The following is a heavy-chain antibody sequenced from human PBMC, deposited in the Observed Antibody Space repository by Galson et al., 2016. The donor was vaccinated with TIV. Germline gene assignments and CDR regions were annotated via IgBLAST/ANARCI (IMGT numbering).Heavy chain of an antibody. CDR2: IDWDDDK. Sequence: PALVKPTQTLTLTCTFSGFSLNTSGMRVSWIRQPPGKALEWLARIDWDDDKFYSTSLKSRLTISKDTSKNQVVLRMMNLDPEDTATYFCARSTARGACIDYWGQRTPVTLSS. D-gene: IGHD3-10*01. J-gene: IGHJ4*02. V-gene: IGHV2-70*04. CDR1: GFSLNTSGMR. CDR3: ARSTARGACIDY.